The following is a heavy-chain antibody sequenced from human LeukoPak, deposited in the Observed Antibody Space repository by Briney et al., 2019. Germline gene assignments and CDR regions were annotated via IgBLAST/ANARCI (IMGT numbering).Heavy chain of an antibody. V-gene: IGHV5-51*01. CDR1: GYSFTSYW. D-gene: IGHD2-15*01. J-gene: IGHJ4*02. CDR2: IYPGDSDT. Sequence: GESPKISCKGSGYSFTSYWIGWVRQMPGKGLEWMGIIYPGDSDTRYSPSFQGQVTISADKSISTAYLQWSSLKASDTAMYYCARASQLLGYCSGGSCYDHPDYWGQGTLVTVSS. CDR3: ARASQLLGYCSGGSCYDHPDY.